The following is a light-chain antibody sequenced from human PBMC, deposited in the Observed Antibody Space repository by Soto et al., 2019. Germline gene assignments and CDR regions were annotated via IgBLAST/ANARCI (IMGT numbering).Light chain of an antibody. Sequence: QSVLTQPASVSGSPGQSITISCTGTSSDVGGYNYVSWYQHHPGKAPKLMIYDVSNRPSGISNRFSGSKSGNTASLTISGLPPEDEGDYYCSSYTTSNTRQIVFGTGTKVTVL. CDR1: SSDVGGYNY. J-gene: IGLJ1*01. CDR3: SSYTTSNTRQIV. V-gene: IGLV2-14*03. CDR2: DVS.